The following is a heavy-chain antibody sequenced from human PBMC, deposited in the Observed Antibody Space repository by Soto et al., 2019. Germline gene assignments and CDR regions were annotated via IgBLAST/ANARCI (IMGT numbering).Heavy chain of an antibody. Sequence: XXTLSLGFTVSGGSISSYYWRWILQPPGKGLEWIGYIYYSGSTNYNPSLKSRVTISVDTSKNQFSLKLSSVTAADTAVYYCAREDGYNKIFDYWGQGTLVTVSS. CDR2: IYYSGST. CDR1: GGSISSYY. CDR3: AREDGYNKIFDY. V-gene: IGHV4-59*01. D-gene: IGHD5-12*01. J-gene: IGHJ4*02.